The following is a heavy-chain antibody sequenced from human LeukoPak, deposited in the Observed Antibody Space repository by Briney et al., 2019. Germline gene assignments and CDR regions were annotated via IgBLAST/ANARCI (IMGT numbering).Heavy chain of an antibody. CDR2: INPKSGDT. Sequence: ASVKVSCRASGYTFTGYHIHWVRQAPGQGLEWIGRINPKSGDTNYAQNFQGRVTMTRDTSINTAYMELSRLRSDDTAVYYCARDYCSSTSCLFDYWGQGTLVTVSS. V-gene: IGHV1-2*06. D-gene: IGHD2-2*01. CDR1: GYTFTGYH. J-gene: IGHJ4*02. CDR3: ARDYCSSTSCLFDY.